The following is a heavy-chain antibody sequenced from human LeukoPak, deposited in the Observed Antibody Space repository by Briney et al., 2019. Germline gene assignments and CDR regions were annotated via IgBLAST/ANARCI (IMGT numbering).Heavy chain of an antibody. CDR3: STWYHIDF. Sequence: GGSLRLSCAASGFTLSSDHMSWVPHAPGKGLEWVSVIYRAGNTHYTDSVQGRFTISRDNSKNTLYLEMTGLRAEDTAVYYRSTWYHIDFWGRGTRVSVSS. D-gene: IGHD6-13*01. V-gene: IGHV3-53*01. J-gene: IGHJ4*02. CDR2: IYRAGNT. CDR1: GFTLSSDH.